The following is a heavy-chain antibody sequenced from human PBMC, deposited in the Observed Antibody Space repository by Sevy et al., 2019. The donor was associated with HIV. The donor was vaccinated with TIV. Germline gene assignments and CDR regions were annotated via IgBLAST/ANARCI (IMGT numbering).Heavy chain of an antibody. CDR1: GFTFSSHA. J-gene: IGHJ4*02. V-gene: IGHV3-23*01. CDR3: ARAFTGGYQQPFDY. CDR2: ISDSGTTT. Sequence: GGSLRLSCAASGFTFSSHAMSWVRQAPGKGLEWVSAISDSGTTTYYEDSVKGRFTISRDNSKNTLYLQMGGLRAEDTAIYYCARAFTGGYQQPFDYWGQGTLVTVSS. D-gene: IGHD1-26*01.